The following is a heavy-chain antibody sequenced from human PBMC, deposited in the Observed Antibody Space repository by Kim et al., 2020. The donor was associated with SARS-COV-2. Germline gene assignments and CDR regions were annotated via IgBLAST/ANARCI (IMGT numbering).Heavy chain of an antibody. CDR1: GFTFSSYS. CDR2: ISSSSSYI. Sequence: GGSLRLSCAASGFTFSSYSMNWVRQAPGKGLEWVSSISSSSSYIYYADSVKGRFTISRDNAKNSLYLQMNSLRAEDTAVYYCARERSNDAEYFQHWGQGTLVTVSS. CDR3: ARERSNDAEYFQH. D-gene: IGHD3-16*01. V-gene: IGHV3-21*01. J-gene: IGHJ1*01.